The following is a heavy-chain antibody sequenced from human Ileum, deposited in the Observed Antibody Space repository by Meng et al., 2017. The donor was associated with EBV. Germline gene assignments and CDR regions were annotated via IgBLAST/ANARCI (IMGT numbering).Heavy chain of an antibody. CDR2: IIPIFATP. CDR3: ARWAGHCSSANCFPPLDY. J-gene: IGHJ4*02. CDR1: GATFSNYA. V-gene: IGHV1-69*06. Sequence: QVQLVQWGAEVKNPGSSVKVSCKASGATFSNYAISWVRQAPGQGLEWMGGIIPIFATPNYAQKFQDRITITADTSTTTAYMELSSLTSEDTAIYYCARWAGHCSSANCFPPLDYWGQGTLVTVSS. D-gene: IGHD2-2*03.